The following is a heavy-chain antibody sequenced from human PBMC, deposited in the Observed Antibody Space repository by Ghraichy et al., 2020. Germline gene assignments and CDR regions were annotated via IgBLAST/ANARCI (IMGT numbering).Heavy chain of an antibody. CDR3: ARGGCSGGSCITE. CDR2: IYYSGST. D-gene: IGHD2-15*01. V-gene: IGHV4-59*01. J-gene: IGHJ4*02. Sequence: SETLSLTCTVSGGSISSYYWSWIRQPPGKGLEWIGYIYYSGSTNYNPSLKSRVTISVDTSKNQFSLKLSSVTAADTAVYYCARGGCSGGSCITEWGQGTLVTVSS. CDR1: GGSISSYY.